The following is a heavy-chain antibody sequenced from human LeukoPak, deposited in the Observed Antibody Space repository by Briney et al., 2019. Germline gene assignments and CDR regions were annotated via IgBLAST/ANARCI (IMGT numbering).Heavy chain of an antibody. CDR3: ASPKKYSSSWLFDY. CDR2: IYYSGST. V-gene: IGHV4-39*07. D-gene: IGHD6-13*01. CDR1: GGSISSSSYY. J-gene: IGHJ4*02. Sequence: SETLSLTCTVSGGSISSSSYYWGWIRQPPGKGLEWIGSIYYSGSTYYNPSLKSRVTISVDTSKNQFSLKLSSVTAADTAVYYCASPKKYSSSWLFDYWGQGTLVTVSS.